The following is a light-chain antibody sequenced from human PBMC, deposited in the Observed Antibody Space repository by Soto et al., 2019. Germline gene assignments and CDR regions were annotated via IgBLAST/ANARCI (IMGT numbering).Light chain of an antibody. J-gene: IGLJ2*01. CDR1: SSALGSSNL. CDR2: EGS. CDR3: CSYAGTTTFVA. V-gene: IGLV2-23*03. Sequence: QSALSQPASVSGSPGQSITISCTGASSALGSSNLVSWYQQYPGKAPKLVIYEGSKRPSGVSYRFSGSTSGNTASLTISGLQADDVADYYCCSYAGTTTFVAFGGGTKLTVL.